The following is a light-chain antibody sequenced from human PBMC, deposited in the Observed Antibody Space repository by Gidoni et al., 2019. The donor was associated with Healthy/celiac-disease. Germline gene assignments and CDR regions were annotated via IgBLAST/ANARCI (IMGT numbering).Light chain of an antibody. V-gene: IGKV1-5*01. CDR3: QQYNSYRT. CDR1: QSISSW. Sequence: DIQMTQSPSTLSASVGDRVTITCRASQSISSWLAWYQQKPGKAPKLLIYDASSLESGVPSRFSGSGSGTEFTLTISSLQPDDFATYYRQQYNSYRTFGQGTKVEIK. CDR2: DAS. J-gene: IGKJ1*01.